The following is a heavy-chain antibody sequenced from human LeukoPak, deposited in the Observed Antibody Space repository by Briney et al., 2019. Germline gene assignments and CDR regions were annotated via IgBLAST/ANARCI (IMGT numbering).Heavy chain of an antibody. CDR2: TYYRSKWYN. CDR3: ARDTRPTGTPEGFDY. D-gene: IGHD1-1*01. J-gene: IGHJ4*02. Sequence: SQTLSLTRAISGDSVSSNIAAWNWIRQSPSRGLEWLGRTYYRSKWYNDYAVSVKSRISINPDTSKNQFSLQLNSVIPEDTAVYYCARDTRPTGTPEGFDYWGQGTLVTVSS. CDR1: GDSVSSNIAA. V-gene: IGHV6-1*01.